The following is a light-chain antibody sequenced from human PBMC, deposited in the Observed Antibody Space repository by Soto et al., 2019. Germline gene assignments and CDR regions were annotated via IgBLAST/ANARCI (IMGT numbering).Light chain of an antibody. CDR3: QQYGSSPRVT. J-gene: IGKJ4*01. CDR2: GAS. Sequence: EIVLTQSPGTLSLSPGERGTLSCRASQSVSSSYLAWYQQKPGQAPRLLIYGASSRATGIPDRFSSSGSGTDFTLTISRLEPEDFAVYYCQQYGSSPRVTFGGGTKVEIK. V-gene: IGKV3-20*01. CDR1: QSVSSSY.